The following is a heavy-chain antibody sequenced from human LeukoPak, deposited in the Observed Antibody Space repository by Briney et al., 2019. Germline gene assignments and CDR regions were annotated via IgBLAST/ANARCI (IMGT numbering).Heavy chain of an antibody. J-gene: IGHJ4*02. CDR2: IFYSGST. V-gene: IGHV4-39*07. Sequence: SETLSLTCTVYAGSISSSSLHWGWIRQPPGKGLEWIGTIFYSGSTYYNPSLKSRVTMSVDTSKNQFSLKVSSVTAADTALYYCARGHLVFAYWGQGTLVTVSS. CDR3: ARGHLVFAY. CDR1: AGSISSSSLH. D-gene: IGHD6-6*01.